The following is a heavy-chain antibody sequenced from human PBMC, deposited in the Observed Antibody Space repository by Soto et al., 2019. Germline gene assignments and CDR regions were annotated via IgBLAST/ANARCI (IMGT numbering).Heavy chain of an antibody. CDR2: IYDSGST. CDR1: GGSINNYY. D-gene: IGHD5-18*01. V-gene: IGHV4-59*01. CDR3: AREHGSSYGLNYFDP. J-gene: IGHJ5*02. Sequence: QVQLQESGPGLVKPSETLSLTCTVSGGSINNYYWSWIRQPPGKGLEWIGYIYDSGSTNYNPSLMSRVTMSIDTSKNQFSLNLSSVPAADTAVYYCAREHGSSYGLNYFDPWGQGTLVTVSS.